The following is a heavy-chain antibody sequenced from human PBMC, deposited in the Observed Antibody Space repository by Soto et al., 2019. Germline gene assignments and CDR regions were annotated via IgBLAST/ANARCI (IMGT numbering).Heavy chain of an antibody. CDR2: IYYNGST. Sequence: SETVSLTCTVSGGSINSYYWSWIRQPPGKGLEWIGYIYYNGSTNYNPSLKGRLTISVDTSKNQFSLKLSSVTAADTAVYYCARQSRGIAVAGLDSWGQGTLVTVSS. CDR1: GGSINSYY. D-gene: IGHD6-19*01. J-gene: IGHJ4*02. CDR3: ARQSRGIAVAGLDS. V-gene: IGHV4-59*08.